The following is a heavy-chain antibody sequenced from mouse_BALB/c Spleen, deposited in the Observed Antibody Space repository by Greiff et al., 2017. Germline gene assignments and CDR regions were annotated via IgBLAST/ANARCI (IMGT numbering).Heavy chain of an antibody. CDR1: GDSITSGY. V-gene: IGHV3-8*02. D-gene: IGHD1-2*01. CDR3: ARYGVLRRYYFDY. J-gene: IGHJ2*01. CDR2: ISYSGST. Sequence: EVQLQESGPSLVKPSQTLSLTCSVTGDSITSGYWNWIRKFPGNKLEYMGYISYSGSTYYNPSLKSRISITRDTSKNQYYLQLNSVTTEDTATYYCARYGVLRRYYFDYWGQGTTLTVSS.